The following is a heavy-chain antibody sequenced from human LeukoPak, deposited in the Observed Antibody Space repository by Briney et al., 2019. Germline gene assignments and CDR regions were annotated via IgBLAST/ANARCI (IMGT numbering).Heavy chain of an antibody. CDR1: GYTFTSYG. D-gene: IGHD4-17*01. Sequence: ASVKVSCKASGYTFTSYGISWVRQAPGQGLEWMGWISAYNGNTNYAQKLQGRVTMTADTSTSTAYMELRSLRSDDTAVYYCARLAVTYGDLDYWGQGTLVTVPS. J-gene: IGHJ4*02. CDR3: ARLAVTYGDLDY. CDR2: ISAYNGNT. V-gene: IGHV1-18*01.